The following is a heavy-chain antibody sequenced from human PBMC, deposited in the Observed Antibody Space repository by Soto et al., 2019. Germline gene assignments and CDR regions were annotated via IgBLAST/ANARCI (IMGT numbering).Heavy chain of an antibody. Sequence: QVQLQQWGAGLLKPSETLSLTCAVYGGSFSGYYWSWIRQPPGKGLEWIGEINHSGSTNYNPSLMGRVTISVDTSKNQFSLKLSSVTAADTAVYYCAARSSGWWPDNYWGQGTLVTVSS. V-gene: IGHV4-34*01. D-gene: IGHD6-19*01. J-gene: IGHJ4*02. CDR1: GGSFSGYY. CDR3: AARSSGWWPDNY. CDR2: INHSGST.